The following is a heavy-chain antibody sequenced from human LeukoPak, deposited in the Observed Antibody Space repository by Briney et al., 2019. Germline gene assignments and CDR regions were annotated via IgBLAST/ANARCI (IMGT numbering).Heavy chain of an antibody. Sequence: PSETLSLTCAVYGGSFSGYYWSWIRQPPGKGLEWIGEINHSGTTNYNPSLKSRVTISVDTSKNQFSLKLNSVTAADTAVYYCARQWGYSYGHFDFWGQGTLVTVSS. CDR3: ARQWGYSYGHFDF. CDR2: INHSGTT. J-gene: IGHJ4*02. V-gene: IGHV4-34*01. D-gene: IGHD5-18*01. CDR1: GGSFSGYY.